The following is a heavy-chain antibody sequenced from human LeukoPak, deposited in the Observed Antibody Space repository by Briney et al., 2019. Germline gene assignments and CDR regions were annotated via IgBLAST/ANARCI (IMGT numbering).Heavy chain of an antibody. D-gene: IGHD4-17*01. J-gene: IGHJ2*01. CDR3: AKDGVTVTTYWYFDL. CDR1: GFTFSGYG. V-gene: IGHV3-33*06. Sequence: PGGSLRLSCAASGFTFSGYGMHWVRQAPDKGLEWVAVIWYDGSNKYYADSVKGRFTISRDNSKNTLYLQMNSLRAEDTAVYYCAKDGVTVTTYWYFDLWGRGTLVTVSS. CDR2: IWYDGSNK.